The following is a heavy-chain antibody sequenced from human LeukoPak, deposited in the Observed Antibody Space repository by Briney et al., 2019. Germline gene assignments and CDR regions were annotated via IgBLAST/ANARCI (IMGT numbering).Heavy chain of an antibody. CDR3: ARDRYASGSYYNPNNCFDP. Sequence: GASVKVSCKASGGTFSRSAISWVRQAPGQGLEWMGIITPSGGSTSYAQKFQGRVTMTRDMSTSTVYMDLSSLRSEDTAVYYCARDRYASGSYYNPNNCFDPWGQGTLVTVSS. CDR1: GGTFSRSA. CDR2: ITPSGGST. J-gene: IGHJ5*02. V-gene: IGHV1-46*01. D-gene: IGHD3-10*01.